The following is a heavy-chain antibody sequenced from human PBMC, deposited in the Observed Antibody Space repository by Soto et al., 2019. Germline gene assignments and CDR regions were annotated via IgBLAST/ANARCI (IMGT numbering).Heavy chain of an antibody. CDR3: ARESFSSSPNFFDD. V-gene: IGHV3-48*03. CDR1: GFAFSNYE. Sequence: GGSLRLSCAASGFAFSNYEMNWVRQAPGKGLEWVSYISLSGSTIYYADSVKGRFTISRADAKESPSLEMERLRADAPPVYYFARESFSSSPNFFDDWGQGTLVTVSS. CDR2: ISLSGSTI. J-gene: IGHJ4*02.